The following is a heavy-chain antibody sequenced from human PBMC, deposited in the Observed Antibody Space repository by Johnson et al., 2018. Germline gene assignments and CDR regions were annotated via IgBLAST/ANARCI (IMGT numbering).Heavy chain of an antibody. V-gene: IGHV3-30*03. CDR2: ISYDGINK. Sequence: QVQLVQSGGGVVQPGRSLRLSCAASGFTFNSYGMHWVRQAPGKGLEWVAVISYDGINKYYADSVKGRFTISRDNSKNTLYLQMNSLRAEDTAVYYCAGDLLVGATDLFQHWGQGTLVTVSS. CDR3: AGDLLVGATDLFQH. J-gene: IGHJ1*01. CDR1: GFTFNSYG. D-gene: IGHD1-26*01.